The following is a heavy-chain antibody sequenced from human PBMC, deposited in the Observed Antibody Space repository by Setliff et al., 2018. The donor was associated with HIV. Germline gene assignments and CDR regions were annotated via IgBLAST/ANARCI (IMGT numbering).Heavy chain of an antibody. CDR1: GGSISSVNYY. D-gene: IGHD6-19*01. Sequence: SETLSLTCNVSGGSISSVNYYWNWIRQPAGKGLEWIGRIYASGSPTYNSSLESRVTKSVDTSKNHFSLRLNSVTAADTAVYFCARAPRYYRGWYIPEYFDNWGEGTLVTVSS. J-gene: IGHJ4*02. CDR3: ARAPRYYRGWYIPEYFDN. CDR2: IYASGSP. V-gene: IGHV4-61*02.